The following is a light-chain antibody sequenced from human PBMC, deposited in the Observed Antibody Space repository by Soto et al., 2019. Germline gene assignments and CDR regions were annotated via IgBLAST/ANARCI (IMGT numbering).Light chain of an antibody. CDR2: EVT. J-gene: IGLJ1*01. V-gene: IGLV2-14*01. Sequence: QSVVTQPASVSGSPGQSITISCTGSSSDVGAYNFVSWYQHHPGKAPKLILYEVTTRPSGVSSRFSGSKSGNTASLTISGLQADDEANYYCSSYTSSNTPYVFGTGTKVTVL. CDR1: SSDVGAYNF. CDR3: SSYTSSNTPYV.